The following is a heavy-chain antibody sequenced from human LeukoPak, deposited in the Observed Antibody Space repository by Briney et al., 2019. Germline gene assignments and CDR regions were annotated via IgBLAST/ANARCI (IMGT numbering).Heavy chain of an antibody. V-gene: IGHV1-18*01. CDR2: ISAYNGNT. J-gene: IGHJ5*02. D-gene: IGHD2-2*01. Sequence: ASVTVSCKASGYTFTSYGISWVRQAPGQGLEWMGWISAYNGNTNYAQKFQGRVTMTRDTSISTAYMELSRLRSDDTAVYYCAREVYCSSTSCRNWFDPWGQGTLVTVSS. CDR3: AREVYCSSTSCRNWFDP. CDR1: GYTFTSYG.